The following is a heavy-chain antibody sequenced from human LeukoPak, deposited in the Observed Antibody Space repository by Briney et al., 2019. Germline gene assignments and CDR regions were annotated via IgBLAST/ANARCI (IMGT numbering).Heavy chain of an antibody. D-gene: IGHD6-13*01. CDR1: GGSISSYY. CDR3: ARRGSSWYVGSDY. V-gene: IGHV4-59*08. CDR2: IYYSGST. J-gene: IGHJ4*02. Sequence: SETLSLTCTVSGGSISSYYWSWIRQPPGKGLEWIGYIYYSGSTNYNPSLKSRVTISVDTSKNQFSLKLSSVTAADTAVYYCARRGSSWYVGSDYWGQGTLVTVSS.